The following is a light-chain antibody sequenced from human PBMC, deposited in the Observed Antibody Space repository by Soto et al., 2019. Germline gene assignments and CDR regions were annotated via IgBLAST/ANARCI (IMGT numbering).Light chain of an antibody. CDR3: QQADSFPIT. Sequence: IQRTQSPSTLSASVGDRVTITCRASQSISSWLAWYQQTPGKAPNLLIYDVSTLESGVPSRFSGSASGTDFTLSISSLQPEDFATYYCQQADSFPITFGQGTRLEIK. CDR1: QSISSW. J-gene: IGKJ5*01. V-gene: IGKV1-5*01. CDR2: DVS.